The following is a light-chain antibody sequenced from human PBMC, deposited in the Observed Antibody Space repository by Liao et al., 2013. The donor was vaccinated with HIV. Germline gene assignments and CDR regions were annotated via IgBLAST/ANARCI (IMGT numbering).Light chain of an antibody. CDR2: QDS. V-gene: IGLV3-1*01. J-gene: IGLJ2*01. CDR1: KLGDKY. Sequence: SYVLTQPPSLSVAPGQTASITCSGDKLGDKYACWYQQKPGQSPVLVIYQDSKRPSGIPERFSGSNSGNTATLTISGTQAMDEADYYCQAWDSSTGVFGGGTKLTVL. CDR3: QAWDSSTGV.